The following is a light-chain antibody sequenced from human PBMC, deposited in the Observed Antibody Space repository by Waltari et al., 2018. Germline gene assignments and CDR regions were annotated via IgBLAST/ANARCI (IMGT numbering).Light chain of an antibody. J-gene: IGKJ3*01. Sequence: EIQMTQSPSYVSASVGDRVTITCRAGQDISGALAWYQQKPGQAPNLLIYAVSTLQTGVPPRFSGSGSGTDFTLTIRSLQPEDLGTYYCQQGRAFPPTFGPGTNVEIK. CDR2: AVS. CDR3: QQGRAFPPT. V-gene: IGKV1-12*01. CDR1: QDISGA.